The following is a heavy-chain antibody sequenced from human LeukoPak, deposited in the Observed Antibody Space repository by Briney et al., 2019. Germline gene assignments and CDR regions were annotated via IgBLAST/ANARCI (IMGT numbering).Heavy chain of an antibody. Sequence: GASVKVSCKASGYTFTSYDINWVRQATGQGLEWMGWMNPNSGNTGYAQKFQGRVTMTRNTSISTAYMELSSLRSEDTAVYYCARTYGGYVSYYYYYYMDVWVKGTTVTISS. J-gene: IGHJ6*03. CDR2: MNPNSGNT. CDR1: GYTFTSYD. V-gene: IGHV1-8*01. D-gene: IGHD5-12*01. CDR3: ARTYGGYVSYYYYYYMDV.